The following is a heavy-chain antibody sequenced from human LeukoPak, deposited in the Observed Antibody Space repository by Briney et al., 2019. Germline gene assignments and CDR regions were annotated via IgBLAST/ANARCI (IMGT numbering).Heavy chain of an antibody. CDR3: ARGGSRPDDITMIVVFGFAFDI. CDR2: IYYSGST. Sequence: SQTLSLTCTVSGGSISSGGYYWSWIRQHPGKGLEWIGYIYYSGSTYYNPSLKSRVTISVDTSKNQFSLKLSSVTAADTAVYYCARGGSRPDDITMIVVFGFAFDIWGQGTMVTVSS. D-gene: IGHD3-22*01. V-gene: IGHV4-31*03. J-gene: IGHJ3*02. CDR1: GGSISSGGYY.